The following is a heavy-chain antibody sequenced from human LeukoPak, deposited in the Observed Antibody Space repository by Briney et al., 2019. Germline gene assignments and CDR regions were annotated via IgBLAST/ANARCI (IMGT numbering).Heavy chain of an antibody. J-gene: IGHJ4*02. CDR3: ARAPPTTVIEYYFDY. V-gene: IGHV4-31*03. CDR2: IYYSGST. D-gene: IGHD4-17*01. Sequence: KPSETLSLTCTVSGGSISSGGYYWSWIRQHPGKGLEWIGYIYYSGSTYYNPSLKSRVTISVDTSKNQFSLKLSSVTAADTAVYYCARAPPTTVIEYYFDYWGQGTLVTVSS. CDR1: GGSISSGGYY.